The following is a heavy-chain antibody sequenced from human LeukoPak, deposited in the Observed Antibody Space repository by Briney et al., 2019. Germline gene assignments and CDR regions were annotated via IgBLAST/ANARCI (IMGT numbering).Heavy chain of an antibody. CDR1: GFSFSNYG. J-gene: IGHJ4*02. D-gene: IGHD5-12*01. CDR3: AKTYSRESGYDFFFHY. V-gene: IGHV3-33*06. Sequence: GGSLRLSCAASGFSFSNYGFHWVRQAPGKGLDWVSAISYDGKNIHYADSVKGRFSISRDNSRNTVYLQMNSLRVEDTAVYYCAKTYSRESGYDFFFHYWGQGTRVTVSS. CDR2: ISYDGKNI.